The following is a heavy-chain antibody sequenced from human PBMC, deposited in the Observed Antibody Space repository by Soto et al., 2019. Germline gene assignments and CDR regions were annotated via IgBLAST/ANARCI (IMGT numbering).Heavy chain of an antibody. CDR3: ARGLGPFRAKNWFDP. Sequence: SETLSLTCAVYGGSFSGYYWSWIRQPPGKGLEWIGEINHSGSTNYNPSLKSRVTISVDTSKNQFSLKLSSVTAAETAVYYCARGLGPFRAKNWFDPWGQGTLVTVSS. CDR1: GGSFSGYY. V-gene: IGHV4-34*01. D-gene: IGHD3-3*01. J-gene: IGHJ5*02. CDR2: INHSGST.